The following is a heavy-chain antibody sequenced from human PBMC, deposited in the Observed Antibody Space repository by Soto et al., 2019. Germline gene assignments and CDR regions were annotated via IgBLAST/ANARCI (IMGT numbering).Heavy chain of an antibody. CDR2: IYTSGST. V-gene: IGHV4-4*07. Sequence: SETLSLTCTVSGGSISSYYWSWIRQPAGKGLEWIGRIYTSGSTNYNLSLKSRVTMSVDTSKNQFSLKLSSVTAADTAVYYCAGTAEQQLVHNGMDVWGQGTTVTVSS. J-gene: IGHJ6*02. CDR3: AGTAEQQLVHNGMDV. D-gene: IGHD6-13*01. CDR1: GGSISSYY.